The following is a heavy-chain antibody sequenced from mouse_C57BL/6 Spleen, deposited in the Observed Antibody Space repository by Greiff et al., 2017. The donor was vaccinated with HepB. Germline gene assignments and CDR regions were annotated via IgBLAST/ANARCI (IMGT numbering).Heavy chain of an antibody. J-gene: IGHJ2*01. CDR3: ARSRYSNYEDY. D-gene: IGHD2-5*01. V-gene: IGHV1-59*01. CDR1: GYTFTSYW. Sequence: QVQLKQPGAELVRPGTSVKLSCKASGYTFTSYWMHWVKQRPGQGLEWIGVIDPSDSYTNYNQKFKGKATLTVDTSSSTAYMQLSSLTSEDSAVYYCARSRYSNYEDYWGQGTTLTVSS. CDR2: IDPSDSYT.